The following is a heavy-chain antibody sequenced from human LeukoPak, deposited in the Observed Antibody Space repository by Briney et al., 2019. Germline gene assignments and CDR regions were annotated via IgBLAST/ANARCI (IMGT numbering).Heavy chain of an antibody. CDR2: IYYSGST. Sequence: SETLSLTCTVSGGSISSSSYYWGWIRQPPGKGLEWIGSIYYSGSTYYNPSLKSRVTISVDTSKNQFSLKLTSVTAADTAVYYCARLRGLIDHWGQGALVTVSS. CDR1: GGSISSSSYY. J-gene: IGHJ4*02. D-gene: IGHD3-10*01. CDR3: ARLRGLIDH. V-gene: IGHV4-39*01.